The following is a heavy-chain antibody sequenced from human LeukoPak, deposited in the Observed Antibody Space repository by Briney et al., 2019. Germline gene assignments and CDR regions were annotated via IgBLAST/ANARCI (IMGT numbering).Heavy chain of an antibody. CDR2: ISYDGSNK. Sequence: GGSLRLSCAASGFTFSRLAMTWVRQAPGKGLEWVAVISYDGSNKYYADFVKGLFTISRDNSKNTLYLQMNSLRAEDTAVYYCATDIDDKNTFPPVFQHWGQGTLVTVSS. CDR3: ATDIDDKNTFPPVFQH. CDR1: GFTFSRLA. V-gene: IGHV3-30-3*01. J-gene: IGHJ1*01. D-gene: IGHD2/OR15-2a*01.